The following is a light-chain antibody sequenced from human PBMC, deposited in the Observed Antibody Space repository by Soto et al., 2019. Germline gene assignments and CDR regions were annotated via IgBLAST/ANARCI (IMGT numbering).Light chain of an antibody. J-gene: IGKJ5*01. Sequence: EIVLTQSPATLSLSPGERATLSCRASQSLRSSLAWYQQKPGQAPGLLIYGASTRATGIPDRFSGSGSGTDFTLTISSVESEDFAIYYCQQHNDWPTFGQGTRLENK. CDR1: QSLRSS. CDR2: GAS. CDR3: QQHNDWPT. V-gene: IGKV3-15*01.